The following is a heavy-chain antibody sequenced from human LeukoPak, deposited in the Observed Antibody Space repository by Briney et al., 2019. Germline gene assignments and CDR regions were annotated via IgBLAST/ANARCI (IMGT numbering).Heavy chain of an antibody. Sequence: SETLSLTCTVSGGSISSYYWSWIRQPPGKGLEWIGYIYYSGSTNYNPSLKSRVTISVDTSKNQFSLKLSSVTAADTAVYYCARLRGYYGSGHYDYWGQGTLVTVSS. CDR1: GGSISSYY. D-gene: IGHD3-10*01. CDR2: IYYSGST. J-gene: IGHJ4*02. V-gene: IGHV4-59*12. CDR3: ARLRGYYGSGHYDY.